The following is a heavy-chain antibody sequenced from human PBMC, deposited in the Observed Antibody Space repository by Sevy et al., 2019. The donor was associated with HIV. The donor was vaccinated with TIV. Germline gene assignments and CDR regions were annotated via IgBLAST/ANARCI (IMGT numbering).Heavy chain of an antibody. Sequence: GGSLRLSCAASGFRFSSYAMNWVRQAPGKGLEWVSGISDNSGSTYYADSVKGRFTNSRDNSKKGLYLQMNSLGVEETAVYWCAKDLYTSSSVGYYYVYGMDVWGQGTTVTVSS. CDR1: GFRFSSYA. V-gene: IGHV3-23*01. CDR2: ISDNSGST. J-gene: IGHJ6*02. CDR3: AKDLYTSSSVGYYYVYGMDV. D-gene: IGHD6-6*01.